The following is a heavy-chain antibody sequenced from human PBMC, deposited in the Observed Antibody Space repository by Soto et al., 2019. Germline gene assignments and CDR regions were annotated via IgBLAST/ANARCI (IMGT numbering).Heavy chain of an antibody. Sequence: SVKVSCKASGGTFNSYDINWVRQAPGQGLEWMGGIIPIVETPKYAQKFQGRVTITADESTNTVYMELSSLRSEDTAMYYCARLSRPNYYDTSGFFKDNWFDPWGQGTLVTAPQ. D-gene: IGHD3-22*01. CDR2: IIPIVETP. CDR1: GGTFNSYD. CDR3: ARLSRPNYYDTSGFFKDNWFDP. J-gene: IGHJ5*02. V-gene: IGHV1-69*13.